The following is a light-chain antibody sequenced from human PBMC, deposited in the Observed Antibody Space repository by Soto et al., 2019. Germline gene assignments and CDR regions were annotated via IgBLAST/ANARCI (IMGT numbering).Light chain of an antibody. CDR1: QSISTY. J-gene: IGKJ1*01. V-gene: IGKV1-6*01. CDR2: AAS. Sequence: QMTQSPSSLSSSVGDRVTITCRASQSISTYLNWYQQKAGLAPKLLIYAASSLQSGVPSRFSGSGSGTDFTLTISSLQPEDFATYYCLQDYNYPWTFGQGTKVDVK. CDR3: LQDYNYPWT.